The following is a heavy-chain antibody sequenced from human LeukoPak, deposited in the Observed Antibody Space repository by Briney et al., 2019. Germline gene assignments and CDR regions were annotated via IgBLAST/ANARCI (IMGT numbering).Heavy chain of an antibody. CDR3: AREIITIFGVAPGGMDV. J-gene: IGHJ6*02. Sequence: GGSLRLSCAASGFSVSSNYLSWVRQAPGKGLEWVSVVHNTGSAYYADSVKGRFTISRDNSKNTLYLQMNSLRAEDTAVYYCAREIITIFGVAPGGMDVWGLGTTVIVSS. V-gene: IGHV3-53*01. CDR1: GFSVSSNY. D-gene: IGHD3-3*01. CDR2: VHNTGSA.